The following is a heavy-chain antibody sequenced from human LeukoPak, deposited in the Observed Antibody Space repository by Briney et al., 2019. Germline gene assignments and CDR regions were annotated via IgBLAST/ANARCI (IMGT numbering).Heavy chain of an antibody. CDR3: ARQEIGYFDY. J-gene: IGHJ4*02. V-gene: IGHV4-39*01. D-gene: IGHD3-22*01. Sequence: PSETLSLTCTVSGGSTSSSSYYWGWIRQPPGKGLEWIGSIYYSGSTYYNPSLKSRVTISVDTSKNQFSLKLSSVTAADTAVYYCARQEIGYFDYWGQGTLVTVSS. CDR2: IYYSGST. CDR1: GGSTSSSSYY.